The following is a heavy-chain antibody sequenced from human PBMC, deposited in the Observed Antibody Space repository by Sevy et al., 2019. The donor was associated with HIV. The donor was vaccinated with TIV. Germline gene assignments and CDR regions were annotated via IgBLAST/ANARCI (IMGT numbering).Heavy chain of an antibody. V-gene: IGHV1-69*13. CDR1: GGPFRSYA. CDR2: ITPIFCTA. J-gene: IGHJ4*02. D-gene: IGHD2-15*01. CDR3: SRGGGLGNCGGGSCYSGHY. Sequence: ASVKVSCKASGGPFRSYAISWVRQAPGQGLEWMGGITPIFCTANYAQKFQGRVSITADESTTTVYLELTSLRSEDTAVYYCSRGGGLGNCGGGSCYSGHYWGQGTLVTVSS.